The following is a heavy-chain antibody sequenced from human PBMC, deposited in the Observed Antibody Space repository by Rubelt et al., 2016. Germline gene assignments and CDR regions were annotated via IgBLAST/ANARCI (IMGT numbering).Heavy chain of an antibody. D-gene: IGHD2-2*01. CDR1: SASIYSYY. CDR3: ARISSGRYQRGVDY. V-gene: IGHV4-59*01. CDR2: IHSSGIS. Sequence: QVQLQESGPGLVKPSETLSLTCTVSSASIYSYYWGWIRQAPGKGLEWIGHIHSSGISNYSPPLKSRLTISIDPSNNQFSLRLTSVTTADSAVYDCARISSGRYQRGVDYWGQGALVTVSS. J-gene: IGHJ4*02.